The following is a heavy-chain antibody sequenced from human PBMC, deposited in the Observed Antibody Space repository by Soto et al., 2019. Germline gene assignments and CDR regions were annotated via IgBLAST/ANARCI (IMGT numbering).Heavy chain of an antibody. J-gene: IGHJ2*01. Sequence: ASVKVSCKASGFAFTNYAIHWVRQAPGQRLEWMGWINAGKGDTEYSQKFQGSVTITRDTSASTAYMELNSLRSEDTAFYYCARGIAIFGVTSLGWYFDLWGRGTLVTVSS. CDR2: INAGKGDT. D-gene: IGHD3-3*01. CDR1: GFAFTNYA. CDR3: ARGIAIFGVTSLGWYFDL. V-gene: IGHV1-3*01.